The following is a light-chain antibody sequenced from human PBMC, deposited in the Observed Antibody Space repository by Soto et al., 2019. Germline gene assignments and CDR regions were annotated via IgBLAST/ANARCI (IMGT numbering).Light chain of an antibody. Sequence: EIVLTQSPGTLSLSPGERATLSCRASQSVSSNYLAWYQQKSGQAPRLLIYGASSRATGIPDRFSGSGSGTDFTLTISKLWPEDFAVYYCQQYGNSPYAFGQGTELEI. CDR3: QQYGNSPYA. J-gene: IGKJ2*01. CDR2: GAS. V-gene: IGKV3-20*01. CDR1: QSVSSNY.